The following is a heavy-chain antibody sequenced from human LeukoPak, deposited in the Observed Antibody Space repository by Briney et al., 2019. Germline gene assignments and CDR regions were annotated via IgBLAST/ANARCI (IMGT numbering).Heavy chain of an antibody. CDR1: GGSISSYY. Sequence: SETLSLTCTVSGGSISSYYWSWIWQPPGKGLEWIGYIYYSGSTNYNPSLKSRVTISVDTSKNQFSLKLSSVTAADTAVYYCARAQPARYCTSTSCYAAFDIWGQGTMVTVSS. CDR2: IYYSGST. J-gene: IGHJ3*02. V-gene: IGHV4-59*01. CDR3: ARAQPARYCTSTSCYAAFDI. D-gene: IGHD2-2*01.